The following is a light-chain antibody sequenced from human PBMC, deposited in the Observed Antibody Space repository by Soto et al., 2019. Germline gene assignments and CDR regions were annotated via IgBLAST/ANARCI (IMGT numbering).Light chain of an antibody. J-gene: IGKJ1*01. CDR1: QNIRSN. CDR2: GAT. Sequence: EIVMTQSPATLSVSPGERATLSCRASQNIRSNLAWYQQARGQAPRLLIYGATTRATGIPARFSGSGSGTEFPPTIRSLQAEDFAVYYCQQYNYWPKTFGQGTEVEIK. CDR3: QQYNYWPKT. V-gene: IGKV3-15*01.